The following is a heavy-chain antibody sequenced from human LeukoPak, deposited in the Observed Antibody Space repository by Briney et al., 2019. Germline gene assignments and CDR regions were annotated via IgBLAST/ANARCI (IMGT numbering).Heavy chain of an antibody. CDR3: ARETPYGDSYFDY. D-gene: IGHD4-17*01. Sequence: PSETLSLTCTVSGGSIGSYYWSWIRQPPGKGLEWIGYIYYSGSTNYNPSLKSRVTISVDTSKNQFSLKLSSVTAADTAVYYCARETPYGDSYFDYWGQGTLVTVSS. V-gene: IGHV4-59*01. CDR2: IYYSGST. J-gene: IGHJ4*02. CDR1: GGSIGSYY.